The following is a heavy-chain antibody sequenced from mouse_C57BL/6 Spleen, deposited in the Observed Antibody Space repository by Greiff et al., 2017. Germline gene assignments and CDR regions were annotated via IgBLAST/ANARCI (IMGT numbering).Heavy chain of an antibody. Sequence: QVQLQQPGAELVRPGTSVKLSCKASGYTFTSYWMHWVKQRPGQGLEWIGVIDPSASYTNYNQKFKGKATLTVDTSSSTAYMQLSSLTSEDSAVYYCARNYYGSSPAWFAYWGQGTLVTVSA. V-gene: IGHV1-59*01. CDR2: IDPSASYT. D-gene: IGHD1-1*01. J-gene: IGHJ3*01. CDR3: ARNYYGSSPAWFAY. CDR1: GYTFTSYW.